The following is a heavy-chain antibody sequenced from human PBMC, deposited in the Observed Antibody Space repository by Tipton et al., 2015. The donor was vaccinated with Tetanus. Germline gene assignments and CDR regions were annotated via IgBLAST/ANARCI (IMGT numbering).Heavy chain of an antibody. V-gene: IGHV4-34*01. J-gene: IGHJ5*02. CDR2: INPSGGA. Sequence: TLSLTCAVSGGSFSGHYWSWIRQPPGEGLEWIGEINPSGGASYNPSLKSRVTISVDTSKNQFSLKLTSVTAADTAVYYCARQADNWFDPWGPGTRVTVSS. CDR3: ARQADNWFDP. CDR1: GGSFSGHY. D-gene: IGHD2-15*01.